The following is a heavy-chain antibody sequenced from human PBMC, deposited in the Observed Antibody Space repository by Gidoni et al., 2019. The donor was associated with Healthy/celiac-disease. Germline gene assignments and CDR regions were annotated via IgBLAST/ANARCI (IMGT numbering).Heavy chain of an antibody. J-gene: IGHJ3*02. Sequence: EVQLLESGGGLVQPGGSLRLSCAASGFTFSSYAMICVRQAPGKGLEWVSASSGSGGSTDYADSVKGRFTISRDNSKNTLYLQMNSLRAEDTAVYYCAKEGGGLRFLEWIPYGWAFDIWGQGTMVTVSS. D-gene: IGHD3-3*01. CDR2: SSGSGGST. CDR3: AKEGGGLRFLEWIPYGWAFDI. V-gene: IGHV3-23*01. CDR1: GFTFSSYA.